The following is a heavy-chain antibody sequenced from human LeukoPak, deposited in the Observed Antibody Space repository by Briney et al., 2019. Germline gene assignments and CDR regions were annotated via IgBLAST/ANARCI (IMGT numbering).Heavy chain of an antibody. CDR3: ASPFREDYYYGMDV. D-gene: IGHD3-10*01. V-gene: IGHV3-66*01. CDR1: GFTVSSNY. J-gene: IGHJ6*02. CDR2: IYSGGST. Sequence: GGSLRLSCAASGFTVSSNYMTWVRQAPGKGLEWVSLIYSGGSTYYADSVKGRFTISRDDSKNTLYLQMNSLRAEDTAVYYCASPFREDYYYGMDVWGQGTTVTVSS.